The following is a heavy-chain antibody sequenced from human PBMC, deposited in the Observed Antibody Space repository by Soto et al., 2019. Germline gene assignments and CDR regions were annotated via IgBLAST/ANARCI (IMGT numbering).Heavy chain of an antibody. Sequence: QLQLQESGSGLVKPSQTLSLTCAVSGGSISSGGYSWSWIRQPPGKGLEWIGYIYHSGSTYYNPSSKCRVTISVDRSKNQFSLKPGSVTASDTAVYYCVRGSPVTTDYWGQGTLVTVSS. J-gene: IGHJ4*02. CDR3: VRGSPVTTDY. D-gene: IGHD4-17*01. CDR2: IYHSGST. CDR1: GGSISSGGYS. V-gene: IGHV4-30-2*01.